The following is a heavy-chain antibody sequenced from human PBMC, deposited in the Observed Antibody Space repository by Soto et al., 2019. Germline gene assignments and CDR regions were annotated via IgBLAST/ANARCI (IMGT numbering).Heavy chain of an antibody. J-gene: IGHJ4*02. CDR3: ARDPAVAAAYFDY. CDR2: IYAGGST. Sequence: PGGSLRLSCAASGFTVSSNYMSWVRQAPGKGLEWVSVIYAGGSTYYADSVKGRFTISRDNSKNTLYLQMNSLRVEDTAVYYCARDPAVAAAYFDYWGQGTLVTVSS. D-gene: IGHD6-19*01. V-gene: IGHV3-53*01. CDR1: GFTVSSNY.